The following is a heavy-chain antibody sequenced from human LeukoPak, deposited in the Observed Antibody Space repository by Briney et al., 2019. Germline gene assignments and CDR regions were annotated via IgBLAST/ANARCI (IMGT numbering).Heavy chain of an antibody. D-gene: IGHD6-13*01. Sequence: PGGSLRLSCAASGFTFSSYGMHWVRQAPGKGLEWVAFIRYDGSNKYYADSVKGRFTISRDNSKNTLYPQMNSLRAEDTAVYYCAKSPSSWGLYYFDYWGQGTLVTVSS. J-gene: IGHJ4*02. CDR2: IRYDGSNK. V-gene: IGHV3-30*02. CDR3: AKSPSSWGLYYFDY. CDR1: GFTFSSYG.